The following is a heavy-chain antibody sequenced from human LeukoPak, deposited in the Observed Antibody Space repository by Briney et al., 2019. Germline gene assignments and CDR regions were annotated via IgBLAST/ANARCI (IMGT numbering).Heavy chain of an antibody. CDR2: INPNNGGT. D-gene: IGHD3-9*01. Sequence: ASVKVSCKASGYTFTGYYMHWVRQAPGQGLEWMGWINPNNGGTNYAQKFQGRVTMTRDTSISTAYMELSRLRSDDTAVYYCARDKLRYSNWFDPWGQGTLVTVSS. V-gene: IGHV1-2*02. CDR1: GYTFTGYY. CDR3: ARDKLRYSNWFDP. J-gene: IGHJ5*02.